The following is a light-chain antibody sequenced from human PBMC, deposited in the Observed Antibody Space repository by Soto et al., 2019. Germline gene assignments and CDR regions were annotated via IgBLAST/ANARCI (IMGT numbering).Light chain of an antibody. V-gene: IGKV3-20*01. Sequence: EIVLTQSPGTLSLSPGEGATLSCRASQSISGTFIAWYQHKPGQAPRVLIYGASRRAAGIPDRFSGSGSGTDFTLTISRLEPEDFAVYYCQQYESSWTFGQGTKVEMK. CDR1: QSISGTF. CDR3: QQYESSWT. CDR2: GAS. J-gene: IGKJ1*01.